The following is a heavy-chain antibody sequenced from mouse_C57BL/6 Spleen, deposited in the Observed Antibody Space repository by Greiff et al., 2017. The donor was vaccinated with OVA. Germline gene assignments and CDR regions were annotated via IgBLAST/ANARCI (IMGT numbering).Heavy chain of an antibody. Sequence: EVKLQESGPELVKPGASVKMSCKASGYTFTDYNMHWVKQSHGKSLEWIGYINPNNGGTSYNQKFKGKATLTVNKSSSTAYMELRSLTSEDSAVYYCARSGAYYSNGFAYWGQGTLVTVSA. CDR1: GYTFTDYN. CDR3: ARSGAYYSNGFAY. V-gene: IGHV1-22*01. D-gene: IGHD2-5*01. J-gene: IGHJ3*01. CDR2: INPNNGGT.